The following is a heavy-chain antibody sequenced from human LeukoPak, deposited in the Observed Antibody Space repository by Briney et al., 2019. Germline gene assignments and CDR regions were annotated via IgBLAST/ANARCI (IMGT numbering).Heavy chain of an antibody. CDR1: GYTFSGFG. Sequence: GASVKVSCKASGYTFSGFGITWVRQAPGQGVEWMGWIGAYNDNTNYPQKFQGRVTLTTDTSTSTAYMELRSLRSDDTAVYYCARDGGDFWIFDIWGQGTMVTVSS. V-gene: IGHV1-18*01. CDR2: IGAYNDNT. D-gene: IGHD3/OR15-3a*01. CDR3: ARDGGDFWIFDI. J-gene: IGHJ3*02.